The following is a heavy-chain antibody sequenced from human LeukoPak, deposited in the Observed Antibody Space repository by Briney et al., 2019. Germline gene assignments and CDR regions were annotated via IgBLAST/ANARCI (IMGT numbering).Heavy chain of an antibody. CDR3: AREFSGTDGDDY. D-gene: IGHD3-10*01. CDR1: GFTFSSYS. J-gene: IGHJ4*02. V-gene: IGHV3-21*01. CDR2: ISSSSSYI. Sequence: GGSLRLSCAASGFTFSSYSMNWVRQAPGKGLEWVSSISSSSSYIYYADSVKGRFTISRDNTKNSLYLQMNSLRAEDTAVYYCAREFSGTDGDDYWGQGTLVTVSS.